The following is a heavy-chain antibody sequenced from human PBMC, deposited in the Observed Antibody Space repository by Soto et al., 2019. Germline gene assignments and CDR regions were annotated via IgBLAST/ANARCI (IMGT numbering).Heavy chain of an antibody. Sequence: ASVKVSCKTSGYTFTDYYMYWLRQAPGQGLEWMGWINPNSGGTNYAQKFQGRVTMTRGTSISTAYMELSGLRSDDTAIYYCARDRTSRSKGLNWRDPRGQGSGVTVSS. D-gene: IGHD2-2*01. V-gene: IGHV1-2*02. CDR2: INPNSGGT. J-gene: IGHJ5*02. CDR1: GYTFTDYY. CDR3: ARDRTSRSKGLNWRDP.